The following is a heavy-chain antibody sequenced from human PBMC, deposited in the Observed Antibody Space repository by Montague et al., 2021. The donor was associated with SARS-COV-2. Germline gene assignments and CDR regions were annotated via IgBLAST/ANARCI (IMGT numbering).Heavy chain of an antibody. Sequence: KPTQTLTLTCTFSGFSLSTSGVGVGWIRQPPGKALEWLALIYWDDDKRYSPSLKSRLTITEDTSKNQVVLTMTNMDPVDTATYYCARRITIYAFDIWGQGTMVTVSS. CDR1: GFSLSTSGVG. CDR2: IYWDDDK. D-gene: IGHD3-3*01. CDR3: ARRITIYAFDI. J-gene: IGHJ3*02. V-gene: IGHV2-5*02.